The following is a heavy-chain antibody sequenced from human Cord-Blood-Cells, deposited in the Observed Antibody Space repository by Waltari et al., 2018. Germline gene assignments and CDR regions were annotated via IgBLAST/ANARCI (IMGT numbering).Heavy chain of an antibody. CDR3: ARESWSYY. CDR1: GFTCSSCE. V-gene: IGHV3-48*03. Sequence: EVQLVESVGGLVQPRGCLGSPGAASGFTCSSCEWNWVREAPGKGLEWVSYSSSSGSTIYYADSVKGRFTISRDNAKNSLYLQMNSLRAEDTAVYYCARESWSYYWGQGTLVTVSS. CDR2: SSSSGSTI. J-gene: IGHJ4*02.